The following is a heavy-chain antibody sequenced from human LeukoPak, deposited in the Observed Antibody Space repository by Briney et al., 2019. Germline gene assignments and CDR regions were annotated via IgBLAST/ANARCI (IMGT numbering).Heavy chain of an antibody. V-gene: IGHV3-64*01. CDR3: ARVLNGPPGY. D-gene: IGHD4-17*01. CDR2: ITSNGGST. J-gene: IGHJ4*02. Sequence: HPGGSLRLSCAASGFTFSTYAMHWVRQAPGKGLEYVSGITSNGGSTYYANSVKGRFTISRDNSKNTLYLQMGSLGPEDMAVYYCARVLNGPPGYWGQGTLVTVSS. CDR1: GFTFSTYA.